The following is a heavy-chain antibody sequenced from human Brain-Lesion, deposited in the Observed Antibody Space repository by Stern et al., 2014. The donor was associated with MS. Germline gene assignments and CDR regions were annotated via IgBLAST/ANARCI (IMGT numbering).Heavy chain of an antibody. V-gene: IGHV3-7*01. CDR2: IKAEGTEK. Sequence: EVQLVESGGGLVQPGGSLTISCKAAGFTFGNYWMTWVRQVPGKGLEWVANIKAEGTEKNYVDSVKGRFTISRDNARNSLYLQMNSLRVEDTALYYCARVYNTIYGIVTQRGSGMDVWGQGTTVIVSS. J-gene: IGHJ6*02. CDR3: ARVYNTIYGIVTQRGSGMDV. CDR1: GFTFGNYW. D-gene: IGHD3-3*01.